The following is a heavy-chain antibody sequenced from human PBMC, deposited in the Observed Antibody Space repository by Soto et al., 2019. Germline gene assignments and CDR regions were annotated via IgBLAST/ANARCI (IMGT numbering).Heavy chain of an antibody. CDR2: IYYSGST. J-gene: IGHJ5*02. V-gene: IGHV4-39*01. CDR3: ARQRNGILTGHNWFDP. CDR1: GGSISSSSYY. Sequence: PSETLSLTCTVSGGSISSSSYYWGSIRQPPGKGLEWIGSIYYSGSTYYNPSLKSRVTISVDTSKNQFSLKLSSVTAADTAVYYCARQRNGILTGHNWFDPWGQGTLVTVSS. D-gene: IGHD3-9*01.